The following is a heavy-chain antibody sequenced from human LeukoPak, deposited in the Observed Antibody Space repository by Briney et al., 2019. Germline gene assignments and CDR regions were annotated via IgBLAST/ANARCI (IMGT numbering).Heavy chain of an antibody. CDR1: GFTFSSYG. V-gene: IGHV3-30*18. CDR3: AKDLLLGYSGYDWGEPYYYYYGMDV. D-gene: IGHD5-12*01. Sequence: GRSLRLSCAASGFTFSSYGMHWVRQAPGKGLEWVAVISYDGSNKYYADSVKGRFTISRDNSKNTLYLQMSSLRAEDTAVYYCAKDLLLGYSGYDWGEPYYYYYGMDVWGKGTTVTVSS. CDR2: ISYDGSNK. J-gene: IGHJ6*04.